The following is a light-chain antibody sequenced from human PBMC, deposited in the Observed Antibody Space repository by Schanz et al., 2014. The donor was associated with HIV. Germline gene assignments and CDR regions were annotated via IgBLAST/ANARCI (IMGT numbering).Light chain of an antibody. Sequence: AIRMTQSPSSFSASTGDRVTITCRASQGVSSYLAWYQQKPGKAPKLLIYAASTLQGGVPSRFSGSGSGTEFTLTISSLQPEDSATYYCLQHNNYPPLTFGGGTKVEIK. CDR1: QGVSSY. CDR3: LQHNNYPPLT. J-gene: IGKJ4*01. V-gene: IGKV1-8*01. CDR2: AAS.